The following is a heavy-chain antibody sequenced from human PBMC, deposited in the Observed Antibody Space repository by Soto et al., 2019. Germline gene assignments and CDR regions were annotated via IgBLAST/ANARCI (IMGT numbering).Heavy chain of an antibody. D-gene: IGHD3-3*01. J-gene: IGHJ4*02. V-gene: IGHV5-51*01. CDR2: IYPGDSDT. Sequence: PGESLKISCKGSGYRFTSYWIGWVRQMPGKGLEWMGIIYPGDSDTRYSPSFQGQVTISADKSISTAYLQWSSLKASDTAMYYCARHHYDFWSGYFPDYWGQGTLVTVSS. CDR3: ARHHYDFWSGYFPDY. CDR1: GYRFTSYW.